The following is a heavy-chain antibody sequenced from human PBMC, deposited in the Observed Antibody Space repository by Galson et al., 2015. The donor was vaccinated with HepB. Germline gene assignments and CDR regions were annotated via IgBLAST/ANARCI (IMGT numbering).Heavy chain of an antibody. CDR1: GYTFTGYY. V-gene: IGHV1-2*02. CDR2: INPSSGGT. CDR3: ARVGGGNYNWFDP. Sequence: SVKVSCKASGYTFTGYYIYWVRQAPGQGLEWMGWINPSSGGTNYAQRFRGRVTMTRDTSISTGYMELSGLRSDDTAVYYCARVGGGNYNWFDPWGQGTLVTVSS. D-gene: IGHD4-23*01. J-gene: IGHJ5*02.